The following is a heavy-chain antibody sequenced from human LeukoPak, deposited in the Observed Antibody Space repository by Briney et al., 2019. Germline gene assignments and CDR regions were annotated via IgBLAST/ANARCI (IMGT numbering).Heavy chain of an antibody. Sequence: SETLSLTCAVYGGSFSGYYWSWIRQPPGKGLEWIGEINHCGSTNYHPSLKSRVTISVDTSKTQFSLKLSSVTAADSAVYYCAGPGDYYDSSGYYPFDIWGQGTMVTVSS. D-gene: IGHD3-22*01. CDR2: INHCGST. CDR3: AGPGDYYDSSGYYPFDI. V-gene: IGHV4-34*01. CDR1: GGSFSGYY. J-gene: IGHJ3*02.